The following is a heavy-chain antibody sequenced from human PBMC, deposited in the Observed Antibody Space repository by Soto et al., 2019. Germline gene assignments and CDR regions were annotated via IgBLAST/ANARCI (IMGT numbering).Heavy chain of an antibody. Sequence: SETLSLTCSVSGVSISSYYWSWIRQPPGKGLEWIGYIYYSGSTNYSPSLNTRVTISVDTSKNQFSLKLSSVTAADTAVYYCARHEVEMVRGGTPRYYYGMDVWGQGTTVT. D-gene: IGHD3-10*01. V-gene: IGHV4-59*08. CDR2: IYYSGST. J-gene: IGHJ6*02. CDR1: GVSISSYY. CDR3: ARHEVEMVRGGTPRYYYGMDV.